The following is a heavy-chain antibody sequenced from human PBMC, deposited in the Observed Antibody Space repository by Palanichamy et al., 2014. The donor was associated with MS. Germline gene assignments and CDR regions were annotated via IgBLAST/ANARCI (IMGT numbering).Heavy chain of an antibody. CDR3: ARGVYSTVDS. CDR1: GGSFSDYY. V-gene: IGHV4-34*01. J-gene: IGHJ4*02. Sequence: QVQLQQWGAGLLKPSETLSLTCAVYGGSFSDYYWSWIRQPPGKGLEWIGEINHSGSTNYNPSLKSRVTISVDTSKNQFSLKLSSVTAADTAVYYCARGVYSTVDSWGQGTLVTVSS. D-gene: IGHD6-13*01. CDR2: INHSGST.